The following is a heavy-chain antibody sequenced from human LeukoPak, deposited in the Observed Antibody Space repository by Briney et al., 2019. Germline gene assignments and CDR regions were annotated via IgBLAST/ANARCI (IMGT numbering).Heavy chain of an antibody. D-gene: IGHD5-12*01. J-gene: IGHJ4*02. CDR1: GGSISSYY. CDR2: VYYGAST. V-gene: IGHV4-59*01. Sequence: SETLSLTCTVSGGSISSYYWSWIRQPPGKGLEWIGYVYYGASTNYSPSLKSRVTISVDTSKNQFSLKLSSVTAADTAVYYCARAKCSGYDYIGRGSSGWTGFDYWGQGTLVTVSS. CDR3: ARAKCSGYDYIGRGSSGWTGFDY.